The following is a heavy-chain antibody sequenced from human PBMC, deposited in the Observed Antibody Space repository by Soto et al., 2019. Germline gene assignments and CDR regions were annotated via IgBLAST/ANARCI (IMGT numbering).Heavy chain of an antibody. D-gene: IGHD3-22*01. CDR3: ATQRLGDSSGKPFDY. Sequence: QVQLQESGPGLVKPSQTLSLTCTVSGGSISSGGYYWSWIRQHPGKGLEWIGYIYYSGSTYYNPSLKSRVTISVDTSKNQFSLKLSSVTDADTAVYYCATQRLGDSSGKPFDYWGQGTLVTVSS. J-gene: IGHJ4*02. CDR1: GGSISSGGYY. V-gene: IGHV4-31*03. CDR2: IYYSGST.